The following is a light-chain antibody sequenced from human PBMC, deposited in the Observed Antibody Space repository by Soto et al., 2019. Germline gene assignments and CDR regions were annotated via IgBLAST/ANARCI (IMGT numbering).Light chain of an antibody. Sequence: DIQMTQSPSTLSASVGDRVTITCRASQTIRTWLAWYQQKPGKAPKLLIYKASSLEGGVPSRFRGSGSETEFTLTISSLQPDDFANYYCQQYNSYTPLTFGGGTKVEI. CDR3: QQYNSYTPLT. CDR2: KAS. CDR1: QTIRTW. J-gene: IGKJ4*01. V-gene: IGKV1-5*03.